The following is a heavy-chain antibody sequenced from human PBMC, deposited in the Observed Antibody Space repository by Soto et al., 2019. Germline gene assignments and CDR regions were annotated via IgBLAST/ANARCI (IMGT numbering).Heavy chain of an antibody. D-gene: IGHD2-15*01. Sequence: PSETLSLTCTVIGGSIRSYNWSWIRQPPGKGLEWIGYISYSGVTNYNPSLKSRVTISVDASKNQFSLKLISLTAADTAMYYCARAIGGPSDYWGQGILVTVSS. J-gene: IGHJ4*02. CDR2: ISYSGVT. CDR1: GGSIRSYN. V-gene: IGHV4-59*01. CDR3: ARAIGGPSDY.